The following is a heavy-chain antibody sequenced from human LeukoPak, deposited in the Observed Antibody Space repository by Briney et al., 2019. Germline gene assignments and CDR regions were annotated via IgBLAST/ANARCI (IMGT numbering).Heavy chain of an antibody. V-gene: IGHV4-38-2*01. Sequence: KPSETLSLTCAVSSYSISSDNYWVWIRQPPGQGLEWTGGIYHSGSTYYNPSLKSRVTMSVDTSKNQFSLKLSSVTAADTAVYYCARAPRDSSSSNYMRRFDYWGQGTLVTVSS. CDR1: SYSISSDNY. J-gene: IGHJ4*02. CDR3: ARAPRDSSSSNYMRRFDY. D-gene: IGHD3-22*01. CDR2: IYHSGST.